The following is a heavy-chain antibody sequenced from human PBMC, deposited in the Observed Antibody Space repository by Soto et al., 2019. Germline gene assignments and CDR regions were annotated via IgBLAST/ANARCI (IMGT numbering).Heavy chain of an antibody. CDR2: IYYSGST. CDR1: GGSISSGDYY. J-gene: IGHJ6*02. CDR3: ARDGIDYYDSSGRAPRYGMDV. Sequence: SETLSLTCTVSGGSISSGDYYWSWIRQPPGKGLEWIGYIYYSGSTYYNPSLKSRVTISVDTSKNQFSLKLSSVTAADTAVYYCARDGIDYYDSSGRAPRYGMDVWGQGTTVTVSS. D-gene: IGHD3-22*01. V-gene: IGHV4-30-4*01.